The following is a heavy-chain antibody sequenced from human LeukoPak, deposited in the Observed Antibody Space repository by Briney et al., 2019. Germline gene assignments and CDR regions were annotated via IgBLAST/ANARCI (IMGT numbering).Heavy chain of an antibody. Sequence: GGSLRLSCAASGFTFRSYGMHWVRQAPGKGLEWVAIIRYDGTNKYYADSVKGRFTISRDNSKNTLYLQMNSLRAEDTAVYYCARDLKSRSGSYSYYWGQGTLVTVSS. J-gene: IGHJ4*02. D-gene: IGHD3-10*01. V-gene: IGHV3-30*02. CDR1: GFTFRSYG. CDR2: IRYDGTNK. CDR3: ARDLKSRSGSYSYY.